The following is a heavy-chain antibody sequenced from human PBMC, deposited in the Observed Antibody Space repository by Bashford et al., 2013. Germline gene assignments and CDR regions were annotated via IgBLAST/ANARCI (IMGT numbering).Heavy chain of an antibody. CDR3: ASLVGPYGDYGMDV. CDR2: IYSGGNT. Sequence: VRQAPGKGLEWVSVIYSGGNTYYADSVKGRFTISRDNAKNSLYLQMNSLRAEDTAVYYCASLVGPYGDYGMDVWGQGTTVTVSS. V-gene: IGHV3-53*01. D-gene: IGHD1-26*01. J-gene: IGHJ6*02.